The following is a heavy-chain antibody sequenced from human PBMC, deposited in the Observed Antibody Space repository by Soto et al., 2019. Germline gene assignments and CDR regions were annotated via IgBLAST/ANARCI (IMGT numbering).Heavy chain of an antibody. J-gene: IGHJ4*02. D-gene: IGHD6-13*01. CDR2: IYYSGST. Sequence: QVQLQESGPGLVKPSETLSLTCTVSGGSISSYYWSWIRQPPGKGPEWIGYIYYSGSTNYNPSLKSRVTISVDTSKNQFSLKVSSVTAADTAVYYCARRYGTVFWGQGTLVTVSS. CDR3: ARRYGTVF. V-gene: IGHV4-59*01. CDR1: GGSISSYY.